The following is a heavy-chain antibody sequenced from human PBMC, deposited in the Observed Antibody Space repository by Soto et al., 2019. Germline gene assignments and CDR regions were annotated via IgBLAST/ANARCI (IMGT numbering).Heavy chain of an antibody. D-gene: IGHD1-7*01. CDR1: GGSISSYR. Sequence: QVQLQESGPGLVRPSETLSLTCTVSGGSISSYRWSWIRQPAGKGLEWIGRLNTYGNTHYNPSLTSRVTVPVDTAKNQFFLTLRSVTAADSAVSHCGRESGETWDYEASWGQGTPVTVSS. CDR2: LNTYGNT. V-gene: IGHV4-4*07. J-gene: IGHJ5*02. CDR3: GRESGETWDYEAS.